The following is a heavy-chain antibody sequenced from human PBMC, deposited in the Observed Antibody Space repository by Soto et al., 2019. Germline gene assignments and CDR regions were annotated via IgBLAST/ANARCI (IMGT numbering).Heavy chain of an antibody. J-gene: IGHJ4*02. CDR3: AKDEVIPPKGIFDY. CDR2: ISYDGSNK. CDR1: GFTFSSYG. V-gene: IGHV3-30*18. D-gene: IGHD2-21*01. Sequence: PGGSLRLSCAASGFTFSSYGMHWVRQAPGKGLEWVAVISYDGSNKYYADSVKGRFTISRDNSKNTLYLQMNSLRAEDTAVYYCAKDEVIPPKGIFDYWGQGTLVTVSS.